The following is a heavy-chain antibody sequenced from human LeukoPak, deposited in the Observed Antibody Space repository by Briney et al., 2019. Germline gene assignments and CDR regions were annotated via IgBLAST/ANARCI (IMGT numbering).Heavy chain of an antibody. CDR1: GFTFSYYS. J-gene: IGHJ4*02. D-gene: IGHD3-22*01. CDR3: AKSSYYDSSGYYREYYFDY. V-gene: IGHV3-23*01. CDR2: ITGSAGST. Sequence: GGSLRLSCAASGFTFSYYSMSWVRQAPGKGLEWVSGITGSAGSTHYADSVKGRFTISRDNTKNTLYLQMNSLRAEDTAIYYCAKSSYYDSSGYYREYYFDYWGQGALVTVSS.